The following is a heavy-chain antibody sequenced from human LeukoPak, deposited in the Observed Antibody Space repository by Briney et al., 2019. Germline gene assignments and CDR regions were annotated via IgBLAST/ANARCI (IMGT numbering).Heavy chain of an antibody. D-gene: IGHD6-13*01. CDR1: GFTFSSYE. CDR3: ASCIAAAGTFDY. Sequence: GGSLRLSCAASGFTFSSYEMNWVGQAPGKGLEWVSYISSSGSTIYYADSVKGRFTISRDNAKNSLYLQMNSLRAEDTAVYYCASCIAAAGTFDYWGQGTLVTVSS. V-gene: IGHV3-48*03. J-gene: IGHJ4*02. CDR2: ISSSGSTI.